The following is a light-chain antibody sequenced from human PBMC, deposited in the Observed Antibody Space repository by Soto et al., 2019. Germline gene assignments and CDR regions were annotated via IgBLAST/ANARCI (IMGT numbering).Light chain of an antibody. CDR3: QQYGSSPPT. CDR2: GAS. V-gene: IGKV3-20*01. CDR1: QRVSSNY. Sequence: EIVLTQSPGTLSLSPGERATLSCRASQRVSSNYLAWYQRKPGQAPRLLIDGASNSATRIPNRFSGSGSGTDFTLTITRLQPEDFVLYYCQQYGSSPPTCGQGTKVEI. J-gene: IGKJ1*01.